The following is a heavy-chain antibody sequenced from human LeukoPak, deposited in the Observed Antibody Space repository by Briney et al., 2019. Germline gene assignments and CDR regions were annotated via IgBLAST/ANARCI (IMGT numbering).Heavy chain of an antibody. CDR2: TYYRSKWYN. D-gene: IGHD2-2*01. Sequence: SQTLSLTCAISGDSVSSNSAAWNWIRQSPSRGLEWLGRTYYRSKWYNDYAVSVKGRVTINPDTSKNQFSLQLNSVTPEDTAVYYCARRVVVPAAMSHYYYYMDVWGKGTTVTVSS. J-gene: IGHJ6*03. CDR1: GDSVSSNSAA. V-gene: IGHV6-1*01. CDR3: ARRVVVPAAMSHYYYYMDV.